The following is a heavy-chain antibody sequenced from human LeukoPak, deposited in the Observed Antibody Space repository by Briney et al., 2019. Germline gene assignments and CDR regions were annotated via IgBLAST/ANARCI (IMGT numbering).Heavy chain of an antibody. J-gene: IGHJ4*02. Sequence: HPGGSLRLSCAASEFMFSDYFMDWVRQAPGKGLEWVANIKQDGSEKYYVDSVKGRFTISRDNAKSSLYLQMNSLRAEDTAVYYCASTFAGRREWGQGTLVTVSS. CDR3: ASTFAGRRE. D-gene: IGHD3-16*01. CDR1: EFMFSDYF. V-gene: IGHV3-7*01. CDR2: IKQDGSEK.